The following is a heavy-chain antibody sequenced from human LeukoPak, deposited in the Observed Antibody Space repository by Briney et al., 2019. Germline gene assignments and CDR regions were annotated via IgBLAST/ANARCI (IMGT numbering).Heavy chain of an antibody. CDR1: GFTFSSYW. D-gene: IGHD3-22*01. CDR3: AKDPLGYYDSSGYYYGSFDY. Sequence: GGSLRLSCAASGFTFSSYWMHWVRQAPGKGLVWVSRINSDGSSTSYADSVKGRFTISRDNSKNTLYLQMNSLRAEDTAVYYCAKDPLGYYDSSGYYYGSFDYWGQGTVVTVSS. J-gene: IGHJ4*02. V-gene: IGHV3-74*01. CDR2: INSDGSST.